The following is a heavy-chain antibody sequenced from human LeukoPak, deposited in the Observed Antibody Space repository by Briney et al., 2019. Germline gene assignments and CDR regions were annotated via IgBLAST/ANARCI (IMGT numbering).Heavy chain of an antibody. V-gene: IGHV4-61*02. D-gene: IGHD3-9*01. CDR1: GGSISSGSYY. CDR2: IYTSGST. Sequence: NPSETLSLTCTVSGGSISSGSYYWSWIRQPAGKGLEWIGRIYTSGSTNYNPSLKSRVTISVDTSKNQFSLKLSSVTAADTAVYYCAREYYDILTGYPYGFDYWGQGTLVTVSS. CDR3: AREYYDILTGYPYGFDY. J-gene: IGHJ4*02.